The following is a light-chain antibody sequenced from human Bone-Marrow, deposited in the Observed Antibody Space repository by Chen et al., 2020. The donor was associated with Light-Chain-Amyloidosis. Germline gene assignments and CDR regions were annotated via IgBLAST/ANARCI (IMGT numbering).Light chain of an antibody. J-gene: IGLJ1*01. CDR3: SSYTSTSTYYV. CDR2: DVS. V-gene: IGLV2-14*03. CDR1: SSDVGAYNY. Sequence: QSALAQPASVSGSPGQSITISCTGTSSDVGAYNYVSWYQHHPGQAPKLMIFDVSNRPSGVSTRFSGSKSGNTASLTISGLQTEDEADYYCSSYTSTSTYYVFGAGTRVTVL.